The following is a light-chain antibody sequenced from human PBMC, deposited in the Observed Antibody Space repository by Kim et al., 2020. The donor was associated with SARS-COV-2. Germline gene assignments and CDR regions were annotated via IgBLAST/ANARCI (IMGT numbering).Light chain of an antibody. CDR3: QHYKSYPLT. V-gene: IGKV1-16*01. CDR2: AAS. CDR1: QVISSY. Sequence: ARGGDRGTISWRASQVISSYLAWCQQKPAKSPMSLIYAASSLQSGFPSRFSGSGAGTDFTLTISSLQLEDFATYYCQHYKSYPLTFGGGTKVEIK. J-gene: IGKJ4*01.